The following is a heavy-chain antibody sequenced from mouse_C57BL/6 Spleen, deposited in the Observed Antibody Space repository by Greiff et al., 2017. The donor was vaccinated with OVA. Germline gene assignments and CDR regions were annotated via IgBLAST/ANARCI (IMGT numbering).Heavy chain of an antibody. V-gene: IGHV1-15*01. D-gene: IGHD1-1*01. Sequence: QVQLQQSGAELVRPGASVTLSCKASGYTFTDYEMHWVKQTPVHGLEWIGAIDPETGGTAYNQKFKGKAILTADKSSSTAYMELRSLTSEDSAVYYCTTSTVVADWYFDVWGTGTTVTVSS. CDR3: TTSTVVADWYFDV. CDR1: GYTFTDYE. CDR2: IDPETGGT. J-gene: IGHJ1*03.